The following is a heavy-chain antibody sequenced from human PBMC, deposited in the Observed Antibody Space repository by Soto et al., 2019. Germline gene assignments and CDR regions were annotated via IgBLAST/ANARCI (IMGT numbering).Heavy chain of an antibody. D-gene: IGHD3-10*01. CDR1: GFTFSSYG. J-gene: IGHJ4*02. CDR2: ISYDGSNK. V-gene: IGHV3-30*18. CDR3: AKYYGSGSYLSGFDY. Sequence: QVQLVESGGGVVQPGRSLRLSCAASGFTFSSYGMHWVRQAPGKGLEWVAVISYDGSNKYYADSVKGRFTISRDNSKNTLYLQMNSLRAEDTAVYYGAKYYGSGSYLSGFDYWGQGTLVTVSS.